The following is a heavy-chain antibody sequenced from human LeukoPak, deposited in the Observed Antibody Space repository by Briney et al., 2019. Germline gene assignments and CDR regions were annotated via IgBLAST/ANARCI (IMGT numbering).Heavy chain of an antibody. Sequence: SETLSLTCTVSGGSISSYYWSWIRQPPGKGLEWIGYIYYSGSTNYNPSLQSRVTISVDTSKNQFSLKLTSVTATDTAVYYCARLINNDSSGDADTFDMWGQGTVVTVFS. CDR2: IYYSGST. V-gene: IGHV4-59*01. CDR3: ARLINNDSSGDADTFDM. CDR1: GGSISSYY. J-gene: IGHJ3*02. D-gene: IGHD6-25*01.